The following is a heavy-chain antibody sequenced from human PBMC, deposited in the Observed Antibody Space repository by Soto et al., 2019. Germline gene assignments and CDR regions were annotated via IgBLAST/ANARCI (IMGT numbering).Heavy chain of an antibody. Sequence: GGSLRLSCAASGFTFSSYWMSWVRQAPGKGLERVANIKQDGSEKYYVDSVKGRLTISRDNAKNSLYLQMNSLRAEDTAVYYCARDGRITIFGVVSRGDYYMDVWGKGTTVTVSS. CDR1: GFTFSSYW. CDR2: IKQDGSEK. V-gene: IGHV3-7*01. D-gene: IGHD3-3*01. J-gene: IGHJ6*03. CDR3: ARDGRITIFGVVSRGDYYMDV.